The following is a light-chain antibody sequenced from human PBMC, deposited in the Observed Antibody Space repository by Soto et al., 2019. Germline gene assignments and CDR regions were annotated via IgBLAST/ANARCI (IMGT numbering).Light chain of an antibody. J-gene: IGKJ2*01. CDR2: DAS. Sequence: DILMTQSPAPLPASVGDRVASACRASQSISTYLNWFQQKPGQAPKLLIYDASSRHTGVPSRFSGPGSGTDFTITISSLLPEDFAAYYCQQHDSSPHTFGQGTKVDIK. CDR3: QQHDSSPHT. CDR1: QSISTY. V-gene: IGKV1-39*01.